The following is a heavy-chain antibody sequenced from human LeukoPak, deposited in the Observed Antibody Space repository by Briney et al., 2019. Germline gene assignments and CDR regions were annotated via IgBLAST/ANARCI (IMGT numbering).Heavy chain of an antibody. J-gene: IGHJ4*02. Sequence: GGSLRLSCAASGFTFSSYAMSWVRQPPGEGLEWVSAISGSGGSTYYADSVKGRFTISRDNSKNTLYLQMNSLRAEDTAVYYCAKDPRNDMIVVVTEYYFDYWGQGTLVTVSS. V-gene: IGHV3-23*01. CDR3: AKDPRNDMIVVVTEYYFDY. D-gene: IGHD3-22*01. CDR2: ISGSGGST. CDR1: GFTFSSYA.